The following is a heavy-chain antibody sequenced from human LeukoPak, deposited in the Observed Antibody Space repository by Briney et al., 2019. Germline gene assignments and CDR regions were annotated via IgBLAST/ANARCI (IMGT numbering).Heavy chain of an antibody. CDR2: IKSKTDGGTT. Sequence: GGALRLSCAASGFTFSNAWMSWGRQAPGKGLEWGGRIKSKTDGGTTDYAAPVKGRFTISRDDSKNTLYLQMNSLKTEDTAVYYCTQNDFWSGYYSWGQGTLVTVSS. D-gene: IGHD3-3*01. J-gene: IGHJ4*02. V-gene: IGHV3-15*01. CDR3: TQNDFWSGYYS. CDR1: GFTFSNAW.